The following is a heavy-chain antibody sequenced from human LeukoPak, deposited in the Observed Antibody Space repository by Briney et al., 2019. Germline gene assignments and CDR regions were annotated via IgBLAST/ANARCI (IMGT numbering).Heavy chain of an antibody. CDR2: IKSKTDGGTT. V-gene: IGHV3-15*01. CDR3: TTDRPTSTLRIAVAGA. Sequence: GGSLRLSCAASGFTFSNAWMSWVRQAPGKGLEWVGRIKSKTDGGTTDYAAPVKGRFTISRDDSKNTLYLQMNSLKTEDTAVYYCTTDRPTSTLRIAVAGAWGQGTLVTVSS. J-gene: IGHJ5*02. D-gene: IGHD6-19*01. CDR1: GFTFSNAW.